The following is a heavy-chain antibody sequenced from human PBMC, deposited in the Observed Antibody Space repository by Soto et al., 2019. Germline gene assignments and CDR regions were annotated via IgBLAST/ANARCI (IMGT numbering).Heavy chain of an antibody. CDR3: ARGGGGYRFDY. CDR2: NFYSGHL. Sequence: PSETLSLTCAVSGASFGTYYCSWIRQPRGKGREGIGYNFYSGHLKYNPSLKSRLTISVDPSKNQISRRLTSVTAADTAVYYCARGGGGYRFDYWGQGTLVTVSS. J-gene: IGHJ4*02. D-gene: IGHD1-26*01. V-gene: IGHV4-59*01. CDR1: GASFGTYY.